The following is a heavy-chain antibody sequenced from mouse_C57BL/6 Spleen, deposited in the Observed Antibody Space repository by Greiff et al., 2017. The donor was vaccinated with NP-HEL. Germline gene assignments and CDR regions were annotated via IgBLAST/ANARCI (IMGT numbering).Heavy chain of an antibody. Sequence: QVQLQQSGAELVKPGASVKLSCKASGYTFTSYWMQWVKQRPGQGLEWIGEIDPSDSYTNYNQKFKGKATLTVDTSSSTAYMQLSSLTSEDSAVYSCARGGDGNYGYFDVWGTGTTVTVSS. V-gene: IGHV1-50*01. CDR2: IDPSDSYT. CDR3: ARGGDGNYGYFDV. CDR1: GYTFTSYW. J-gene: IGHJ1*03. D-gene: IGHD2-1*01.